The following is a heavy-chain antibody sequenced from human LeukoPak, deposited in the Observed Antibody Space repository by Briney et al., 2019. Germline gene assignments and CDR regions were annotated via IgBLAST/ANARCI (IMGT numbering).Heavy chain of an antibody. CDR3: ARGGRKLYYYDSSGPRTPFDY. CDR2: INHSGST. J-gene: IGHJ4*02. CDR1: GGSFSGYY. Sequence: PSETLSLTCAVYGGSFSGYYWSWIRQPPGKGLEWIGEINHSGSTNYNPSLKSRVTIPVDTSKNQFSLKLSSVTAADTAVYYCARGGRKLYYYDSSGPRTPFDYWGQGTLVTVSS. D-gene: IGHD3-22*01. V-gene: IGHV4-34*01.